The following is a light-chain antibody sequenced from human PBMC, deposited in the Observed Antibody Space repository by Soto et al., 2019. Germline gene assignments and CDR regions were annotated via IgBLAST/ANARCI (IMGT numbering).Light chain of an antibody. CDR3: QQYGSSPGT. V-gene: IGKV1-5*01. CDR1: QSISSW. Sequence: DIPITQSPSTLSASVGDRVTITCRASQSISSWLAWYQQKPGKAPKLLIYDASSLESGVPSRFSGSGSGTDFTLTISRLEPEDFAVYYCQQYGSSPGTFGQGTKV. CDR2: DAS. J-gene: IGKJ1*01.